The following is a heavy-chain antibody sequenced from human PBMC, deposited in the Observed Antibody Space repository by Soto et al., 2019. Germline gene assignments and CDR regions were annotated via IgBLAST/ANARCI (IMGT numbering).Heavy chain of an antibody. V-gene: IGHV1-18*01. J-gene: IGHJ4*02. CDR1: GYTFTSYG. CDR2: ISAYNGNT. Sequence: ASVKVSCKASGYTFTSYGISWVRQAPGQGLEWMGWISAYNGNTNYAQKLQGRVTMTTDTSTSTAYMELRSLRSDDTAVYYCAVIYDSSGYYPFDYWGQGTLVTVSS. D-gene: IGHD3-22*01. CDR3: AVIYDSSGYYPFDY.